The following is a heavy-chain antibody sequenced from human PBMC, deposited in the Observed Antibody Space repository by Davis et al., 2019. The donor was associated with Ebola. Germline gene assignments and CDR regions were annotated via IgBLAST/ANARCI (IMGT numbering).Heavy chain of an antibody. CDR3: TRDWVYSYAQNYYFGMDV. V-gene: IGHV3-49*04. Sequence: SLMIYCTVSGLTYGTYAMSSVRHAPEKGLECISFIRSKVYGGTTEYAASVKGRFTISRDDSKSIAYLQMNSLKTEDTAVYYCTRDWVYSYAQNYYFGMDVWGQGTTVTVSS. J-gene: IGHJ6*02. D-gene: IGHD5-18*01. CDR1: GLTYGTYA. CDR2: IRSKVYGGTT.